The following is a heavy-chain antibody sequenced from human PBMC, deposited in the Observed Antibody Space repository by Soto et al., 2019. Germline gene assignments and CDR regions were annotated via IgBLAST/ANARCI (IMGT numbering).Heavy chain of an antibody. CDR3: ARERRYYDSSGYPDAFDI. V-gene: IGHV4-31*03. CDR2: IYYSGST. Sequence: QVQLQESGPGLVKPSQTLSLTCTVSGGSISSGGYHWSWIRQHPGKGLEWIGYIYYSGSTYYNPSLKSRVTISVDTSKNQFSLKLSSVTAADTAVYYCARERRYYDSSGYPDAFDIWGQGTMVTVSS. CDR1: GGSISSGGYH. D-gene: IGHD3-22*01. J-gene: IGHJ3*02.